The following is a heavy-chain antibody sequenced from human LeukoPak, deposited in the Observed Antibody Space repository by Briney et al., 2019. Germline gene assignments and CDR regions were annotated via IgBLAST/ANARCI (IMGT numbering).Heavy chain of an antibody. D-gene: IGHD6-6*01. J-gene: IGHJ3*02. Sequence: PGGSLRLSCAASGFTFSSYGMHWVRQAPGKGLEWVAVISYDGSNKYYADSVKGRFTISRDNSKNTLYLQMNGLRAEDTAVYYCAKDRRTLHDAFDIWGQGTMVTVSS. CDR1: GFTFSSYG. CDR3: AKDRRTLHDAFDI. CDR2: ISYDGSNK. V-gene: IGHV3-30*18.